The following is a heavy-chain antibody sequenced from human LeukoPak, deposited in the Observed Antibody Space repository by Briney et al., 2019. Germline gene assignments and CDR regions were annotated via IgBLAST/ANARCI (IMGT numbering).Heavy chain of an antibody. CDR1: GYRFSRSG. Sequence: GASVKVSCKASGYRFSRSGISGVRQAPGQGPEWLGWGSVFNGDTKYAQKFQGRVTVTTEISTDTAYMELSSLKSDDTGVYYCARGHGYYYYMDVWGKGTTVIVSS. J-gene: IGHJ6*03. CDR3: ARGHGYYYYMDV. CDR2: GSVFNGDT. V-gene: IGHV1-18*01.